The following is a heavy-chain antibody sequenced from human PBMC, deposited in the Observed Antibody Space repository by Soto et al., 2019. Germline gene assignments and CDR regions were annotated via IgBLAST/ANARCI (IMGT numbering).Heavy chain of an antibody. V-gene: IGHV1-69*12. CDR3: ARDKYRLQLGGNYYYCMDV. Sequence: QVQLVQSGAEVKKPGSSVTVSCKASGGTFGHSAISWVRQAPGPGLEWMGGIIPISPTPDYAQKFQGRVTITADESTSTAYMELTSLRSEDTAVYYCARDKYRLQLGGNYYYCMDVWGQGTTVTVSS. J-gene: IGHJ6*02. CDR2: IIPISPTP. CDR1: GGTFGHSA. D-gene: IGHD5-12*01.